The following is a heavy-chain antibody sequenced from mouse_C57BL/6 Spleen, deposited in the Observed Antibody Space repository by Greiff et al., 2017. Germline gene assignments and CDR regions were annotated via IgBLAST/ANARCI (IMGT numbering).Heavy chain of an antibody. V-gene: IGHV1-42*01. D-gene: IGHD2-4*01. CDR3: ARGDYAGCAY. J-gene: IGHJ3*01. CDR2: INPSTGGT. Sequence: VQLQQSGPELVKPGASVKISCKASGYSFTGYYMNWVKQSPEKSLEWIGEINPSTGGTTYNQKFKAKATLTVDKSSSTAYMQLKSLTSEDSAVYYCARGDYAGCAYWGQGTLVTVSA. CDR1: GYSFTGYY.